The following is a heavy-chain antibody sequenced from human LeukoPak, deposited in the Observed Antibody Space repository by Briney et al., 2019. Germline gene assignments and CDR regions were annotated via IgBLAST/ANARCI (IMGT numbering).Heavy chain of an antibody. CDR3: AKDRMMAQ. CDR1: GLIFSSYA. CDR2: IRTSGDT. D-gene: IGHD3-16*01. Sequence: GGSLRLSCAASGLIFSSYAISWVRQAPGKGLEWVSGIRTSGDTFYADSVKGRFTISRDISKNTVYLQMNSLRAEDTAVYYCAKDRMMAQWGQGTLVTVSS. V-gene: IGHV3-23*01. J-gene: IGHJ4*02.